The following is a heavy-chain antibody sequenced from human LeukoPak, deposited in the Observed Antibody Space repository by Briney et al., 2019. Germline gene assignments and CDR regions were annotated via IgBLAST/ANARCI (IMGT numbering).Heavy chain of an antibody. D-gene: IGHD2-2*01. CDR2: IYYSGST. CDR1: GGSISSSSYY. CDR3: ARDLNGWEKGYCSSTSCGYMDV. V-gene: IGHV4-39*02. J-gene: IGHJ6*03. Sequence: SETLSLTCSVSGGSISSSSYYWGCIRQPPGKGLECIGSIYYSGSTYYNPSLKSRVTISVDTSKNQFSLKLSSVTAADTAVYYCARDLNGWEKGYCSSTSCGYMDVWGKGTTVTVSS.